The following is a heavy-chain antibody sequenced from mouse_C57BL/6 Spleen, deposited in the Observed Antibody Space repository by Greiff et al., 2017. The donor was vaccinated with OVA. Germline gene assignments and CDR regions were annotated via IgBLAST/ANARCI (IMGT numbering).Heavy chain of an antibody. V-gene: IGHV2-9-1*01. D-gene: IGHD2-5*01. CDR1: GFSLTSYA. J-gene: IGHJ2*01. Sequence: VQGVESGPGLVAPSQSLSITCTVSGFSLTSYAISWVRQPPGKGLEWLGVIWTGGGPNYNSALKSRLSISKDNSKSQVFLKMNSLQTDDTARYYCARYSNYDGNYFDYWGQGTTLTVSS. CDR2: IWTGGGP. CDR3: ARYSNYDGNYFDY.